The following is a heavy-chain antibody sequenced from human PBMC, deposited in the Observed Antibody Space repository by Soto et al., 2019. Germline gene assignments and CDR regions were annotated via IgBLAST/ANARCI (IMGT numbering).Heavy chain of an antibody. CDR1: NGSLTDFY. D-gene: IGHD2-8*01. J-gene: IGHJ5*02. CDR3: PRGGCFIAGRLVWFGT. V-gene: IGHV4-34*01. Sequence: SSETLSLTCAVHNGSLTDFYWSWIRQSPGKGLEWIGVINHRGTINYNPALRSRVTMSRDTSKNEFSLKLSSVTAADTAVYFCPRGGCFIAGRLVWFGTWGQGSPVPVSS. CDR2: INHRGTI.